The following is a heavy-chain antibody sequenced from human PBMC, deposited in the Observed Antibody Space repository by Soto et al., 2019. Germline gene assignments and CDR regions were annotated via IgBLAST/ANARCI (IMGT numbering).Heavy chain of an antibody. D-gene: IGHD3-3*01. CDR2: IKSKTDGWTT. V-gene: IGHV3-15*01. CDR1: AFTFINAW. Sequence: RLSCAASAFTFINAWMIWVRQAPVKGLEWVGRIKSKTDGWTTDYAAPVKGRFTISRDDSKNTLYLQMNSLKTEDTAVYYCTTGSTYYDFWSGYYTPYYYYGMDVWGQGTTVTVSS. CDR3: TTGSTYYDFWSGYYTPYYYYGMDV. J-gene: IGHJ6*02.